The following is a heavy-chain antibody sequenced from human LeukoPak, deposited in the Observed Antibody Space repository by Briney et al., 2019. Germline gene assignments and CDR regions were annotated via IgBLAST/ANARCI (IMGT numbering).Heavy chain of an antibody. J-gene: IGHJ6*02. CDR2: ISAYNGNT. Sequence: ASVKVSCKASGGTFSSYAISWVRQAPGQGLEWMGWISAYNGNTNYAQKLQGRVTMTTDTSTSTAYMELRSLRSDDTAVYYCARYCSGGSCYYYYGMDAWGQGTTVTVSS. V-gene: IGHV1-18*01. CDR3: ARYCSGGSCYYYYGMDA. D-gene: IGHD2-15*01. CDR1: GGTFSSYA.